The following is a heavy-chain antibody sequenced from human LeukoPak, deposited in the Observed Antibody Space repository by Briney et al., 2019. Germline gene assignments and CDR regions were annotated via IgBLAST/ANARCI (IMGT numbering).Heavy chain of an antibody. CDR3: ARSHCGGGSCGAFDI. D-gene: IGHD2-15*01. Sequence: SETLSLTCTVSGGSISSYYWGWIRQPPGKGLEWIGYNYYSGNTNYNPSLKSRVTISVDTSKNQFSLRLSSVTAADTAVYYCARSHCGGGSCGAFDIWGQGTMVTVSS. CDR2: NYYSGNT. V-gene: IGHV4-59*01. J-gene: IGHJ3*02. CDR1: GGSISSYY.